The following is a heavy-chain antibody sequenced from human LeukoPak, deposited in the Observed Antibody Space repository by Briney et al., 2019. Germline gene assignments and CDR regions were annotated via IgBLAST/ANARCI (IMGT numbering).Heavy chain of an antibody. V-gene: IGHV1-69*05. J-gene: IGHJ3*02. D-gene: IGHD3-9*01. Sequence: GSSVKVSCKASGGTFSSYAISWVRQAPGQGLEWMGRIIPIFGTANHAQKFQGRVTITTDESTSTAYMGLSSLRSEDTAVYYCASSGDDILTPMNAFDIWGQGTMVTVSS. CDR3: ASSGDDILTPMNAFDI. CDR1: GGTFSSYA. CDR2: IIPIFGTA.